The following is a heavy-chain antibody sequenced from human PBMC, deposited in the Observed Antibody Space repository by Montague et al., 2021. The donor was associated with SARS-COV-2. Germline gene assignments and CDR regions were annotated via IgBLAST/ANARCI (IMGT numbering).Heavy chain of an antibody. D-gene: IGHD4-17*01. J-gene: IGHJ4*02. CDR3: ARVHTVTYYFDY. CDR2: LYPGGNP. CDR1: GGSISGGYFY. Sequence: TLSLTCTVSGGSISGGYFYWSWIVPPAGKGLKWIVLLYPGGNPNYNPSHKSRVTISVDTTKNQFSLKLSSVTAADTAVYYCARVHTVTYYFDYWGRGTLVTVSS. V-gene: IGHV4-61*02.